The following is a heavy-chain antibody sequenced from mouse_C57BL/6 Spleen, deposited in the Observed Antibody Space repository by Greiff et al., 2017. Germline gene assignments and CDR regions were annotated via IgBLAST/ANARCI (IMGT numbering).Heavy chain of an antibody. J-gene: IGHJ4*01. Sequence: QVQLKQPGTELVKPGASVKLSCKASGYTFTSYWMHWVKQRPGQGLEWIGNINPSNGGTNYNEKFKSKATLTVDKSSSTAYMQLSSLSSEDSAVYYCARSVRSGAMDYWGQGTSGTVSS. CDR2: INPSNGGT. CDR3: ARSVRSGAMDY. CDR1: GYTFTSYW. V-gene: IGHV1-53*01. D-gene: IGHD3-1*01.